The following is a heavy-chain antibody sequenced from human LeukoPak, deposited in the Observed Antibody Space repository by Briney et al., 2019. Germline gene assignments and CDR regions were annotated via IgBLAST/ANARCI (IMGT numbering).Heavy chain of an antibody. D-gene: IGHD2-15*01. J-gene: IGHJ5*02. CDR1: GYTFTSYD. CDR2: MNPNSGNT. CDR3: ASDIGYCSGGSCHNWFDP. V-gene: IGHV1-8*01. Sequence: ASVKVSCKASGYTFTSYDINWVRQATGQGLEWMGWMNPNSGNTGYAQKFQGRVTMTRNTSISTAYMELSSLRSEDTVVYYCASDIGYCSGGSCHNWFDPWGQGTLVTVSS.